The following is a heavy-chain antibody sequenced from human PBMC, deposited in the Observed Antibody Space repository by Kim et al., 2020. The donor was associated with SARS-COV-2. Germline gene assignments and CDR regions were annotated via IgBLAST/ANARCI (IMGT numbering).Heavy chain of an antibody. CDR1: GFTFSNSW. D-gene: IGHD2-2*01. Sequence: GGSLRLSCAASGFTFSNSWMSWVRQAPGKGLEWVGRIKSKTDGGTTDYAAPVKGRFTISRDDSKNTLYLQMNSLKTEDTAVYYCTTDDHQLLRSYYYGMDVWGQGTTVTVSS. J-gene: IGHJ6*02. CDR2: IKSKTDGGTT. CDR3: TTDDHQLLRSYYYGMDV. V-gene: IGHV3-15*01.